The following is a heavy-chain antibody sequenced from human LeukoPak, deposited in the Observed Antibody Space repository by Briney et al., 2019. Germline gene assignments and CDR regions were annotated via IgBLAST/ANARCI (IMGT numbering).Heavy chain of an antibody. D-gene: IGHD1-26*01. J-gene: IGHJ6*03. CDR2: IKQDGSEK. Sequence: PGGSLRLSCAASGFTFSSYWMSWVRQAPGKGLEWVANIKQDGSEKYYVDSVKGRFTISRDNAKNSLYLQMNSLRAEDTAVYYCARVGRGHSGSYFYYYYYMDVWGKGTTVTVSS. CDR3: ARVGRGHSGSYFYYYYYMDV. CDR1: GFTFSSYW. V-gene: IGHV3-7*01.